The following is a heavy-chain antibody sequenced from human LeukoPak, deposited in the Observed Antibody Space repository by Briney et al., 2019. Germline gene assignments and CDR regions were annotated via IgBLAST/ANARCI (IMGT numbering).Heavy chain of an antibody. CDR3: TRTNRDWVPSDY. V-gene: IGHV4-4*02. J-gene: IGHJ4*02. CDR2: VAHHGKT. D-gene: IGHD2-21*01. CDR1: CGSINNANW. Sequence: SGTLSLTCAVCCGSINNANWWSWVRQPPGKGLEWVAEVAHHGKTNYNPSLESRVTVSLDKSKSQFSLNLTSVTAADTAVYFCTRTNRDWVPSDYWGQGTLVTVSS.